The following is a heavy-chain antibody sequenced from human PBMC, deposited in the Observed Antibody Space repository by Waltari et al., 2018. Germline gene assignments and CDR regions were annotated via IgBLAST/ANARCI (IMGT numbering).Heavy chain of an antibody. CDR1: GYTFTDYY. Sequence: EVQLVQSGAEVKKPGATVKISCKVSGYTFTDYYMHWVQPAPGKGLEWMGLVDPEDGETIYAEKFQGRVTITADTSTDTAYMELSSLRSEDTAVYYCATDTQGTTTVAQVDAFDIWGQGTMVTVSS. D-gene: IGHD4-17*01. V-gene: IGHV1-69-2*01. CDR3: ATDTQGTTTVAQVDAFDI. J-gene: IGHJ3*02. CDR2: VDPEDGET.